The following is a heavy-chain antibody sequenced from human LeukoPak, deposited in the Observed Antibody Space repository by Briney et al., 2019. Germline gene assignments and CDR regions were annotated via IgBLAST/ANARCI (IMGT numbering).Heavy chain of an antibody. Sequence: GGSLRLSCAASGFTFYDYALYWVWQAPGRGVGGVSGISWNSGSIGYADSAKGRFTISRDTAKTSLYLQMNSLRAEDTASYYCAGEPAATARGMHVWGQGTTVTVSS. V-gene: IGHV3-9*01. CDR2: ISWNSGSI. CDR1: GFTFYDYA. CDR3: AGEPAATARGMHV. D-gene: IGHD2-2*01. J-gene: IGHJ6*02.